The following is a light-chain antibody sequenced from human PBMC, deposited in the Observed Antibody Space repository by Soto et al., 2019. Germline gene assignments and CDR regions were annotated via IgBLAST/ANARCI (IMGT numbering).Light chain of an antibody. CDR3: MQGTHWPIT. CDR1: QSLVYRNGNTY. Sequence: DVVMTQSPLSLPVTLGQPASISCKSSQSLVYRNGNTYLTWFQQRPGQSPRRLIYEVYKRDSGVPDRFSGSGSGTDFTLKISRVEAEDVGVYYCMQGTHWPITFGQGTRLEIK. J-gene: IGKJ5*01. CDR2: EVY. V-gene: IGKV2-30*01.